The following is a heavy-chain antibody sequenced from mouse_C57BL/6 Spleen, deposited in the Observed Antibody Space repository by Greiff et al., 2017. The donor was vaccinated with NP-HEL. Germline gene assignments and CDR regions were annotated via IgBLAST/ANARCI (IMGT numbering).Heavy chain of an antibody. V-gene: IGHV5-17*01. CDR1: GFTFSDYG. Sequence: EVKLVESGGGLVKPGGSLKLSCAASGFTFSDYGMHWVRQAPEKGLEWVAYISSGSSTIYYADTVKGRFTISRDNAKNTLVLQMTSLMSEDTAMYYCARPHYDYDDGYYAMDYWGQGTSVTVSS. CDR3: ARPHYDYDDGYYAMDY. D-gene: IGHD2-4*01. CDR2: ISSGSSTI. J-gene: IGHJ4*01.